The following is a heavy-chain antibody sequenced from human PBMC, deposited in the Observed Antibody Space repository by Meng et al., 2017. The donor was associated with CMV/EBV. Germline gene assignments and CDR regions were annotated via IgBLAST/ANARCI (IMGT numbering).Heavy chain of an antibody. D-gene: IGHD3-10*01. V-gene: IGHV3-21*01. CDR3: ARTYYYGSG. J-gene: IGHJ4*02. CDR2: ISSSSSYI. Sequence: GGSLSLSCAASGFILSSFSMNWVRQATGKGLEWVSSISSSSSYIYYADSVKGRFTISRDNAKNSLYLQMNSLRAKNTAVYYCARTYYYGSGRGQRTLVTVSS. CDR1: GFILSSFS.